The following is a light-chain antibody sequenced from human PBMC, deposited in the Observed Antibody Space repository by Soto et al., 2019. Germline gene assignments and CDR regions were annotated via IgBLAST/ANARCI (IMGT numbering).Light chain of an antibody. Sequence: DIQMTQSPSPLSASVGARVTITCRTSQSISSGLAWYQQKPGKAPKILIYDASSLESGVPSRFSGSGSGTEFTLTLSSLQPDDFATYYCHQYNSYSPYRFGQGPKLEIK. J-gene: IGKJ2*03. CDR1: QSISSG. CDR3: HQYNSYSPYR. V-gene: IGKV1-5*01. CDR2: DAS.